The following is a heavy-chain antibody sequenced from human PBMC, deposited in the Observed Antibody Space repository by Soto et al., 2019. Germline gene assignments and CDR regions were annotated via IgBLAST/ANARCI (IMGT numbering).Heavy chain of an antibody. Sequence: ASVKVSCKASGYTFTSYGISWVRQAPGQGLEWMGWISAYNGNTNYAQKLQGRVTMTTDTSTSTAYMELRSLRSDDTAVYYCARGIVVVPAAWSLDAFDIWGQGTMVT. V-gene: IGHV1-18*01. CDR2: ISAYNGNT. D-gene: IGHD2-2*01. J-gene: IGHJ3*02. CDR1: GYTFTSYG. CDR3: ARGIVVVPAAWSLDAFDI.